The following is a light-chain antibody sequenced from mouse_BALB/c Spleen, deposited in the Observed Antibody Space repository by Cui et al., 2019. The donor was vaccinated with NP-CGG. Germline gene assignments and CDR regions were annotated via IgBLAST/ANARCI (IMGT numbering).Light chain of an antibody. CDR1: TGAVTISNY. CDR2: GTN. CDR3: ALWYSNHWV. J-gene: IGLJ1*01. V-gene: IGLV1*01. Sequence: QAVVTQESALTTSPRETVTLTCRSSTGAVTISNYANGVQEKPDHLFTGLIGGTNNRAPGVPARFSGSLIGDKATLTITGAQTEDEAIYFCALWYSNHWVFGGGTKLTVL.